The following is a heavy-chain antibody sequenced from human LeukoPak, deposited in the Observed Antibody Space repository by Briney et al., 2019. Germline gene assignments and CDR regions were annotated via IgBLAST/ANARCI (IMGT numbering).Heavy chain of an antibody. D-gene: IGHD5-18*01. CDR1: GYTFTGYY. V-gene: IGHV1-2*02. CDR2: INPNSGGT. CDR3: AREHSYGSWVFEF. Sequence: ASVKVSCKASGYTFTGYYMHWVRQAPGQGLEWMGWINPNSGGTNYAQKFQGRVTMTRDTSISTAYIELSRLRSDDTAVYYCAREHSYGSWVFEFWGQGTLVTVSS. J-gene: IGHJ4*02.